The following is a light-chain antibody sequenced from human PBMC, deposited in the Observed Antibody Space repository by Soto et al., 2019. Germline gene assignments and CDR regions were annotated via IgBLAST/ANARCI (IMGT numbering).Light chain of an antibody. Sequence: EVVMTQSPATLSVSPGERATLSCRASQSVSNDCLAWYQHKPGQTPRLLIYDTSTRATGVPARFSGSRSGPEFTLTINSLQSEDFAIYYCQRYNNWPLTFGGGTKVDIK. CDR2: DTS. CDR3: QRYNNWPLT. J-gene: IGKJ4*01. V-gene: IGKV3-15*01. CDR1: QSVSNDC.